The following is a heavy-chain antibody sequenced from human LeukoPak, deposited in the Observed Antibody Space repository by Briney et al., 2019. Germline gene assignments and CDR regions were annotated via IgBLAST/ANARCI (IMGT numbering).Heavy chain of an antibody. CDR2: IIPIFGTA. Sequence: ASVKVSCKASEGTFSSYAISWVRQAPGQGLEWMGGIIPIFGTANYAQKFQGRVTITADESTSTAYMELSSLRSEDTAVYYCARGRGGSSWPRGYFDYWGQGTLVTVSS. CDR1: EGTFSSYA. V-gene: IGHV1-69*13. J-gene: IGHJ4*02. D-gene: IGHD6-13*01. CDR3: ARGRGGSSWPRGYFDY.